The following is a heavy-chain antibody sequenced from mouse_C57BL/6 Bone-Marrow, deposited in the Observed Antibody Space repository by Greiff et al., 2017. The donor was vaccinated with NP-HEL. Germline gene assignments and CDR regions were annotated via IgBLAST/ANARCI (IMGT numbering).Heavy chain of an antibody. CDR1: GYSITSGYD. Sequence: EVQLQQSGPGMVKPSQSLSLTCTVTGYSITSGYDWHWIRHFPGNKLEWMGYISYSGSTNYNPSLKSRISITHDTSKNHFFLKLNSVTTEDTATYYCARAHYGSSLFDYWGQGTTLTVSS. D-gene: IGHD1-1*01. CDR2: ISYSGST. J-gene: IGHJ2*01. V-gene: IGHV3-1*01. CDR3: ARAHYGSSLFDY.